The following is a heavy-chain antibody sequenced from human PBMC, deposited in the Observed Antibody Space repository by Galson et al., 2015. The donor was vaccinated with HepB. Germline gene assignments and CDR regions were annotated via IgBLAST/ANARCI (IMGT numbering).Heavy chain of an antibody. CDR1: GFTFSSYA. D-gene: IGHD3-9*01. J-gene: IGHJ4*02. V-gene: IGHV3-23*01. Sequence: SLRLSCAASGFTFSSYAMSWVRQAPGKGLEWVSAISGSGGSTYYADSVKGRFTISRDNSKNTLYLQMNSLRAEDTAVYYCAKDPDILTGYYERYDYFDYWGQGTLVTVSS. CDR2: ISGSGGST. CDR3: AKDPDILTGYYERYDYFDY.